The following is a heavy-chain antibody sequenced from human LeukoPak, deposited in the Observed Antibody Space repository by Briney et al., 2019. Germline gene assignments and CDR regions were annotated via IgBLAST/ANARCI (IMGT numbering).Heavy chain of an antibody. CDR3: AKGVDYYDSSGYLGDY. D-gene: IGHD3-22*01. J-gene: IGHJ4*02. CDR2: ISSSSSYI. Sequence: PGGSLRLSCAASGFTFSSYSMNWVRQAPGKGLEWVSSISSSSSYIYYADSVKGRFTISRDNSKNTLYLQMNSLRAEDTAVYYCAKGVDYYDSSGYLGDYWGQGTLVTVSS. CDR1: GFTFSSYS. V-gene: IGHV3-21*04.